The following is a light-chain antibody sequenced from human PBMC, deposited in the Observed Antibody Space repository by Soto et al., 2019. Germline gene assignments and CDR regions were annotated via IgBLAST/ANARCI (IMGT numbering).Light chain of an antibody. CDR3: QVKGGSSRDV. CDR1: NIGSNN. V-gene: IGLV3-21*02. J-gene: IGLJ1*01. Sequence: SYELTQPPSVSVAPGQTAKITCGRDNIGSNNVNWYQQRPGQAPVLVVYANDDRPSGIPERFSGSNSGNTATLTISRVEAADEAEYYCQVKGGSSRDVLANGTKLTVL. CDR2: AND.